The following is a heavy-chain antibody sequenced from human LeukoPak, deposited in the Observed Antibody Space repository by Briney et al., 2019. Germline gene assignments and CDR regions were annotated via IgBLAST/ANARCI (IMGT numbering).Heavy chain of an antibody. Sequence: GGSLRLSCAASGFTVSGTHMSWVRQAPEKGLEWVSAMYTGGTTYYADSVTGRFTVSRDTSRNTLFLHMDSLRAEDTAVYYCAKDEVTSGGGLASWGQGTLVIVSS. V-gene: IGHV3-53*01. CDR2: MYTGGTT. CDR1: GFTVSGTH. J-gene: IGHJ5*01. CDR3: AKDEVTSGGGLAS. D-gene: IGHD2-21*02.